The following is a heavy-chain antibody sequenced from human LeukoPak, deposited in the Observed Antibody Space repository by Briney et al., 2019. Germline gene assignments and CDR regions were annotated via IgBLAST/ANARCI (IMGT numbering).Heavy chain of an antibody. CDR2: IYPGDSDT. V-gene: IGHV5-51*01. Sequence: GESLKISCKGSGYSFTNYWIGWVRQMPGKGLEWMGIIYPGDSDTRYSPSFQGQVTISADKSISTAYLQWSSLRASDTAMYYCARLATIAAAGDSGNLLYFDYWGQGTLVTVSS. J-gene: IGHJ4*02. D-gene: IGHD6-13*01. CDR3: ARLATIAAAGDSGNLLYFDY. CDR1: GYSFTNYW.